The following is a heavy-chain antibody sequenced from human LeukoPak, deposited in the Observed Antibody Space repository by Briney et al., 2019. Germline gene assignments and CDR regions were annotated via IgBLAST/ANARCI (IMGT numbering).Heavy chain of an antibody. CDR3: ARGPPYYDFWSGYPDY. CDR2: ISGSGGST. J-gene: IGHJ4*02. D-gene: IGHD3-3*01. Sequence: GGSLRLSCAASGFTFSSYAMSWVRQAPGKGLEWVSAISGSGGSTYYADSVKGRFTISRDNAKNTLYLQMNSLRAEDTAVYYCARGPPYYDFWSGYPDYWGQGTLVTVSS. V-gene: IGHV3-23*01. CDR1: GFTFSSYA.